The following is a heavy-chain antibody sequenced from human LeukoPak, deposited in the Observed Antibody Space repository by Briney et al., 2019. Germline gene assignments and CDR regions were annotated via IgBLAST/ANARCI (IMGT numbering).Heavy chain of an antibody. J-gene: IGHJ4*02. Sequence: SVKVSCKASGGTFSSYAISWVRQAPGQGLEWMGGIIPIFGTANYAQKFQGRVTMTEDTSTDTAYMELSSLRSEDTAVYYCATDRDIVAVPAALGFWGQGTLVTVSS. V-gene: IGHV1-69*06. CDR3: ATDRDIVAVPAALGF. CDR2: IIPIFGTA. D-gene: IGHD2-2*01. CDR1: GGTFSSYA.